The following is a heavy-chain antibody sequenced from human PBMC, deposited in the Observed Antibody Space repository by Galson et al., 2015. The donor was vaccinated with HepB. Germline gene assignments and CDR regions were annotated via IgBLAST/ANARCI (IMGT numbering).Heavy chain of an antibody. Sequence: SLRLSCAASGFTVSSNYMSWVRQAPGKGLEWVSVIYSGGSTYYADSVKGRFTISRDNSKNTLYLQMNSLRAEDTAVYYCARDLLNDSSGQEGDYWGQGTLVTVSS. D-gene: IGHD3-22*01. J-gene: IGHJ4*02. CDR2: IYSGGST. V-gene: IGHV3-66*01. CDR3: ARDLLNDSSGQEGDY. CDR1: GFTVSSNY.